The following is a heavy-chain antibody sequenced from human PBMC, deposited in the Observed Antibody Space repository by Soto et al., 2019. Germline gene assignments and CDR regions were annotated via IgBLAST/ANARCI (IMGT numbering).Heavy chain of an antibody. CDR2: IFSNDEK. D-gene: IGHD3-10*01. CDR3: VRIREGEYLLWFGELPYFDY. V-gene: IGHV2-26*01. J-gene: IGHJ4*02. Sequence: QVTLKESGPVLVKPTETLTLTCTVSGFSLSNARMGVSWIRQPPGKALEWLAHIFSNDEKSYSTSLKSRLTISKDTSKSQVVLTMTNMDPVDTATYYCVRIREGEYLLWFGELPYFDYWGQGTLVTVSS. CDR1: GFSLSNARMG.